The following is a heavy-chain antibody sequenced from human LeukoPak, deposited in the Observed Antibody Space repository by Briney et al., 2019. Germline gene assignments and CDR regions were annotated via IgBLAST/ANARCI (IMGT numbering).Heavy chain of an antibody. V-gene: IGHV3-48*03. CDR3: AGDLGRGAFDI. CDR1: GFTFSSYE. Sequence: GGSLRLSCAASGFTFSSYEMNWVRQAPGKGLEWVSYISSSGSTIYYADSVKGRFTISRDNAKNSLYLQMNSLRAEDTAVYYCAGDLGRGAFDIWGQGTMVTVSS. J-gene: IGHJ3*02. D-gene: IGHD1-26*01. CDR2: ISSSGSTI.